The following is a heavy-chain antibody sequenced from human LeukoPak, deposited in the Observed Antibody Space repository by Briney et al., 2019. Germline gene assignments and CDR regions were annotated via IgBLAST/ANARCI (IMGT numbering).Heavy chain of an antibody. CDR1: GCNLRDYW. Sequence: AGTLRLTCAASGCNLRDYWMHWVRQAPGKGLVWVSRLGTDGTYTNYADSVTGRFTISRDNAKNTLYLQMDSLRAEDTSFYYCVRDPSNSGNWFDLWGQGTLVTVSS. CDR3: VRDPSNSGNWFDL. J-gene: IGHJ5*02. V-gene: IGHV3-74*01. CDR2: LGTDGTYT. D-gene: IGHD4-11*01.